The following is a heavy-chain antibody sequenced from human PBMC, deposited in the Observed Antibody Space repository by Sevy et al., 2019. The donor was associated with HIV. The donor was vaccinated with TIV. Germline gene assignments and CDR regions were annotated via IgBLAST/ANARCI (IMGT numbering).Heavy chain of an antibody. D-gene: IGHD2-2*01. V-gene: IGHV1-8*01. Sequence: ASVKVSCKASGYTFTSYDINWVRQATGQGLEWMGWMNPNSGNTGYAQKFQGRVTMTRNTSISTAYMELSSLRSEDTAVYYCARGSGVVVPAATRDETDYWGQGTLVTVSS. CDR2: MNPNSGNT. J-gene: IGHJ4*02. CDR3: ARGSGVVVPAATRDETDY. CDR1: GYTFTSYD.